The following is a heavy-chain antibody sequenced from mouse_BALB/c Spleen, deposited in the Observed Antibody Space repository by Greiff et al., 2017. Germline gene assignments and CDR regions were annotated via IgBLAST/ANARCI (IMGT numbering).Heavy chain of an antibody. J-gene: IGHJ4*01. V-gene: IGHV1-52*01. CDR3: ARNGNYVLYAMDY. CDR2: IDPYDSET. Sequence: QVQLKQSGAELVRPGASVKLSCKASGYTFTSYWMNWVKQRPEQGLEWIGRIDPYDSETHYNQKFKDKAILTVDKSSSTAYMELRSLTSEDSAVYYCARNGNYVLYAMDYWGQGTSVTVSA. D-gene: IGHD2-1*01. CDR1: GYTFTSYW.